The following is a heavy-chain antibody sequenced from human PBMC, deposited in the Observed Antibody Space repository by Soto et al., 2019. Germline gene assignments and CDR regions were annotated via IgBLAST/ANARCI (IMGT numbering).Heavy chain of an antibody. CDR2: IIPIFGTE. Sequence: QVQLVQSGAEVKKPGSSVRVSCKASGGTFSSYAISWVRQAPGQGLEWMGGIIPIFGTENYAQKFQGRVTITADESKSTAYIELSSLRSEDTAVYYCARDRIAGSKYYYGMDVWGQGTTVTVSS. J-gene: IGHJ6*02. CDR3: ARDRIAGSKYYYGMDV. D-gene: IGHD6-13*01. CDR1: GGTFSSYA. V-gene: IGHV1-69*01.